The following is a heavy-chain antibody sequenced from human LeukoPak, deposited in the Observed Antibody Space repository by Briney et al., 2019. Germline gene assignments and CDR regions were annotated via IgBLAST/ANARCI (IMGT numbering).Heavy chain of an antibody. CDR3: ARVLTGYYHWDY. D-gene: IGHD3-9*01. J-gene: IGHJ4*02. CDR1: GFTFSSYW. Sequence: GGSLRLSCAASGFTFSSYWMSWVRQAPGKGLEWVANIKQDGSEKYYVDSVKGRFTISRDNAKNMLYLELNSLRAEDMVVYYCARVLTGYYHWDYWGQGTLVTVSS. V-gene: IGHV3-7*01. CDR2: IKQDGSEK.